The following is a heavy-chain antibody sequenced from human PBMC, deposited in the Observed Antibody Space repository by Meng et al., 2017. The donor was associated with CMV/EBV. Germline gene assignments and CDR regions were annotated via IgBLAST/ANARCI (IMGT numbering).Heavy chain of an antibody. CDR2: IYYSGST. V-gene: IGHV4-39*07. J-gene: IGHJ4*02. D-gene: IGHD4-23*01. CDR1: GGSISSSSYD. Sequence: LQRRESGPGLVKPSETLSLTCTVSGGSISSSSYDWGWIRQPPGKGLEWIGSIYYSGSTYYNPSLKSRVTISVDTSKNQFSLKLSSVTAADTAVYYCARDPSLRWIDYWGQGTLVTVSS. CDR3: ARDPSLRWIDY.